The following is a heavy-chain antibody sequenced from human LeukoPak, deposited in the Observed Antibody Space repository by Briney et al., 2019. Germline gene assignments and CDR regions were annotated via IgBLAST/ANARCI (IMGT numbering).Heavy chain of an antibody. Sequence: GGSLRLSCAASGFTFSSYGMHWVRQAPGKGLVWVSHIINDGSRTSYADSVKGRFTISRDNAKNTVYLQMNSLRAEDTAVYYCARSDGGFDYWGQGTLVTVSA. J-gene: IGHJ4*02. CDR2: IINDGSRT. V-gene: IGHV3-74*01. D-gene: IGHD5-24*01. CDR3: ARSDGGFDY. CDR1: GFTFSSYG.